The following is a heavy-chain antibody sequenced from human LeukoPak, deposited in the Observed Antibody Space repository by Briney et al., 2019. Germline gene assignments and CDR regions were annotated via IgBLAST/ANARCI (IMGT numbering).Heavy chain of an antibody. CDR2: VYLGDSDT. J-gene: IGHJ4*02. Sequence: GESLKISCKDSGYSFTYWIAWVRQMPGKGLEWMGIVYLGDSDTRYSPSFQGQVTISADKSINTAYLQFNSLKASDTAMYYCARHRPGYTGGPYYFDCWGQGTLVTVSS. V-gene: IGHV5-51*01. D-gene: IGHD2-2*02. CDR1: GYSFTYW. CDR3: ARHRPGYTGGPYYFDC.